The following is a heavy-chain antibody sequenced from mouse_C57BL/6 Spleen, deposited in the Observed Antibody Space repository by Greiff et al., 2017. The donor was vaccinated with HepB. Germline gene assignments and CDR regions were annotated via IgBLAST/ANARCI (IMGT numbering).Heavy chain of an antibody. CDR1: GYTFTSYG. J-gene: IGHJ2*01. V-gene: IGHV1-81*01. Sequence: QVQLQQSGAELARPGASVKLSCKASGYTFTSYGISWVKQRTGQGLEWIGEIYPRSGNTYYNEKFKGKATLTADKSSSTAYMELRSLTSEDSAVYFCAREGKFITTVVATDYWGQGTTLTVSS. CDR2: IYPRSGNT. CDR3: AREGKFITTVVATDY. D-gene: IGHD1-1*01.